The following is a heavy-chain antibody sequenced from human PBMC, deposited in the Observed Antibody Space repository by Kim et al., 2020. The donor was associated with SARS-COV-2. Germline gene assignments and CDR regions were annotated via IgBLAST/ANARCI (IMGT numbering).Heavy chain of an antibody. CDR1: GFTFSNYA. CDR2: ISNNDART. V-gene: IGHV3-23*01. D-gene: IGHD6-13*01. J-gene: IGHJ4*02. CDR3: ATSGAAAD. Sequence: GGSLRLSCAASGFTFSNYAMNWVRQAPGKGLEWVSSISNNDARTYYADSMKGRFTISRDNSKSTLSLQMNSLRAEDTALYYCATSGAAADCGQGTLVTV.